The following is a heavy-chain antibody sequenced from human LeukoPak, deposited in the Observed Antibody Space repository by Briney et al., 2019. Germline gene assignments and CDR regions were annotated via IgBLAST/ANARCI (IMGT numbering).Heavy chain of an antibody. V-gene: IGHV4-30-2*01. D-gene: IGHD2-8*01. CDR2: IYHSGST. Sequence: SQTLSLTCAVSGGSISSGGYSWSWIRQPPGKGLEWIGYIYHSGSTYYNPSLKSRVTISVDRSKNQFSLKLSSVTAAGTAVYYCARGNGAFDIWGQGTTVTVSS. J-gene: IGHJ3*02. CDR3: ARGNGAFDI. CDR1: GGSISSGGYS.